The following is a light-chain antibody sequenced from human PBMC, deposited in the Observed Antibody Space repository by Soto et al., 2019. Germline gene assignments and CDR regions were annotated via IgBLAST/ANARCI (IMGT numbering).Light chain of an antibody. V-gene: IGLV2-14*01. J-gene: IGLJ3*02. Sequence: QSVLTQPASVSASPGQSITISCAGTSSDVGGWPHVSWYQQHPGKAPKLVIYEVSNRPSGVSSRFSGSKSGSTASLTISGLQAEDEADYYCQSYDNSLSGSRVFGGGTKLTVL. CDR3: QSYDNSLSGSRV. CDR1: SSDVGGWPH. CDR2: EVS.